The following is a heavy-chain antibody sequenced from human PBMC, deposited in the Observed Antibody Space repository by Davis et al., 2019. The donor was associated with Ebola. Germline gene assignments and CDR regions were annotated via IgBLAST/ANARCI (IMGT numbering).Heavy chain of an antibody. Sequence: AASVKVSCKASGYTFTSYYMHWVRQAPGQGLEWMGIINPSGGSTSYAQKFQGRVTMTRDTSTSTVYMELSSLRYEDTAVYYCATLDILTAYVPYAMDVWGQGTTVTVS. J-gene: IGHJ6*02. CDR3: ATLDILTAYVPYAMDV. D-gene: IGHD3-9*01. CDR1: GYTFTSYY. V-gene: IGHV1-46*01. CDR2: INPSGGST.